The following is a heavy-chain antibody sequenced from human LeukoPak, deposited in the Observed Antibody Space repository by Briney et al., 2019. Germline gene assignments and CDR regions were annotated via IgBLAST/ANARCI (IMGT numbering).Heavy chain of an antibody. Sequence: SETLSLTCTVSGGSISSGDCYWSWIRQPPGKGLGWIGYIYYSGSTYYNPSLKSRVTISVDTSKNQFSLKLSSVTAADTAVYYCARRGSGYPKYFQHWGQGTLVTVSS. J-gene: IGHJ1*01. CDR3: ARRGSGYPKYFQH. CDR2: IYYSGST. V-gene: IGHV4-30-4*01. CDR1: GGSISSGDCY. D-gene: IGHD3-22*01.